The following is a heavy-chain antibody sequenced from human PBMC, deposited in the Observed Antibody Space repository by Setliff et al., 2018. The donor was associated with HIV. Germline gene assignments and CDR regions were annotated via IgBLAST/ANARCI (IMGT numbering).Heavy chain of an antibody. V-gene: IGHV3-30*04. CDR2: ISYDGSNK. CDR1: GFTFSSYA. J-gene: IGHJ6*03. Sequence: LRLSCAASGFTFSSYAMHWVRQAPGKGLEWVAVISYDGSNKYYAVSVKGRFTISRDNDNNSLYLQMSGLGAEDTAVYYCARGPTTVTNYYYYYYMDVWGKGTTVTVSS. D-gene: IGHD4-17*01. CDR3: ARGPTTVTNYYYYYYMDV.